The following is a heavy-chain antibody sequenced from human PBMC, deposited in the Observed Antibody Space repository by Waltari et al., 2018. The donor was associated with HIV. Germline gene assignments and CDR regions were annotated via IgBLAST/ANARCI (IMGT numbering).Heavy chain of an antibody. D-gene: IGHD3-22*01. CDR2: MNPNSGNT. CDR3: ARAPTPPGGGYYY. V-gene: IGHV1-8*01. Sequence: QVQLVQSGAEVKKPGASVNVSCKASGYHFTSYATNGVPPATGQGLEWMGWMNPNSGNTGYAQKFQGRVTMTRNTSISTAYMELSSLRSEDTAVYYCARAPTPPGGGYYYWGQGTLVTVSS. CDR1: GYHFTSYA. J-gene: IGHJ4*02.